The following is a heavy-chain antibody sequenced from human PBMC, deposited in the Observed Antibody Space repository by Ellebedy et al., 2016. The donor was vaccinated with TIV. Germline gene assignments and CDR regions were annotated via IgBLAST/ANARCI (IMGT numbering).Heavy chain of an antibody. CDR1: GFTFSAYS. Sequence: GESLKISCAASGFTFSAYSMNWVRQAPGKGLEWVSSISSTGAHIYSADSLKGRFSISRDNNKKSLYLQMTSLRVEDTAVYYCARDAYPYAMDVWGQGTTVTVSS. CDR2: ISSTGAHI. J-gene: IGHJ6*02. CDR3: ARDAYPYAMDV. V-gene: IGHV3-21*01. D-gene: IGHD2-2*02.